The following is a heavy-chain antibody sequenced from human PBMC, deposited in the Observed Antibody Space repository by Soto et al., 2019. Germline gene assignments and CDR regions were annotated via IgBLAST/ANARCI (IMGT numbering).Heavy chain of an antibody. D-gene: IGHD1-7*01. CDR1: GGSVSSGSYY. CDR3: ARDQGLDNWNYDQSISYYYYGMDV. CDR2: IYYSGST. Sequence: SETLSLTCTVSGGSVSSGSYYWSWIRQPPGKGLEWIGYIYYSGSTNYNPSLKSRVTISVDTSKNQFSLKLSSVTAADTAVYYCARDQGLDNWNYDQSISYYYYGMDVWGQGTTVTVSS. V-gene: IGHV4-61*01. J-gene: IGHJ6*02.